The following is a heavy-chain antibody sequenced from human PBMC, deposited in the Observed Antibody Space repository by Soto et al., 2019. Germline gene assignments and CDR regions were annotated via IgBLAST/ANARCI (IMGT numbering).Heavy chain of an antibody. J-gene: IGHJ4*02. CDR2: IYYSGST. D-gene: IGHD1-26*01. CDR1: GGSISSYY. V-gene: IGHV4-59*01. CDR3: ARVRSDYYFDY. Sequence: SETLSLTCTVSGGSISSYYWSWIRQPPGKGLEWIGYIYYSGSTNYNPSLKSRVTISVDTSKNQFSLKPSSVTAADTAVYYCARVRSDYYFDYWGQGTLVTVSS.